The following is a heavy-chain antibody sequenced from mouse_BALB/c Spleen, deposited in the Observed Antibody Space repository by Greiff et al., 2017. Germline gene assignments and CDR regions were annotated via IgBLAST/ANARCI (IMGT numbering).Heavy chain of an antibody. D-gene: IGHD1-1*01. CDR3: ARYYYGSSHWYFDV. CDR2: IHPSDSET. Sequence: PGQGLEWIGMIHPSDSETRLNQKFKDKATLTVDKSSSTAYMQLSSPTSEDSAVYYCARYYYGSSHWYFDVWGAGTTVTVSS. V-gene: IGHV1-74*01. J-gene: IGHJ1*01.